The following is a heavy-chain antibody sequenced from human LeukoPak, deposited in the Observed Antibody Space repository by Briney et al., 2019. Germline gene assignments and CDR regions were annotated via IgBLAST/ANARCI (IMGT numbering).Heavy chain of an antibody. CDR1: GGSISSGSYY. Sequence: SETLSLTCTVSGGSISSGSYYWSWIRQPAGKGLEWIGRIYTSGSTNYNPSLKSRVTISVDTSKNQFSLKLSSVTAADTAVYYCARGKYQLLDYFDYWGQGTLVTVSS. J-gene: IGHJ4*02. D-gene: IGHD2-2*01. CDR3: ARGKYQLLDYFDY. V-gene: IGHV4-61*02. CDR2: IYTSGST.